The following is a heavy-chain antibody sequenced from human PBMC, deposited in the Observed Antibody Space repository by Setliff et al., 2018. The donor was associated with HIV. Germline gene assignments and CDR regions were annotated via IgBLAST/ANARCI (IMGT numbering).Heavy chain of an antibody. CDR1: GVSITSHY. CDR3: ARGWEWGAPLDY. CDR2: IFSSGST. V-gene: IGHV4-59*11. D-gene: IGHD1-26*01. Sequence: SETLSLTCTVSGVSITSHYWSWIRQPPGKELEWIGYIFSSGSTTYNPSLKSRVTISIDTSKNQFSLKVSSVTAADTAVYYCARGWEWGAPLDYWGQGTLVTVSS. J-gene: IGHJ4*02.